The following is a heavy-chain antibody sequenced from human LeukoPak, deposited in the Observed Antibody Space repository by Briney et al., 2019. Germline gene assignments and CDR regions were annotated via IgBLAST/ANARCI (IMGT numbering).Heavy chain of an antibody. D-gene: IGHD3-3*01. J-gene: IGHJ4*02. V-gene: IGHV3-23*01. CDR1: GFTFSSYA. CDR3: AKRGDVLRFLEWLLLDYFDY. CDR2: ISGSGGST. Sequence: GGSLRLSCAASGFTFSSYAMSWVRQAPGKGLEWVSAISGSGGSTYHADSVKGRFTISRDNSKNTLYLQMNSLRAEDTAVYYCAKRGDVLRFLEWLLLDYFDYWGQGTLVTVSS.